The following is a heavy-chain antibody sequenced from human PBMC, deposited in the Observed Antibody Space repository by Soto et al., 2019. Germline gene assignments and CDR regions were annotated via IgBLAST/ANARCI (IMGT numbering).Heavy chain of an antibody. J-gene: IGHJ4*02. CDR2: IYYSGST. CDR1: GGSIRSGGYY. D-gene: IGHD3-10*01. V-gene: IGHV4-31*03. CDR3: ARVPRITMVRGVIIKYYFDY. Sequence: QVQLQESGPGLVKPSQTLSLTCTVSGGSIRSGGYYWSWIRQHPGKGLEWIGYIYYSGSTYYNPSLKSRVTISVDTSKNQFSLKLSSVTAADTAVYYCARVPRITMVRGVIIKYYFDYWGQGTLVTVSS.